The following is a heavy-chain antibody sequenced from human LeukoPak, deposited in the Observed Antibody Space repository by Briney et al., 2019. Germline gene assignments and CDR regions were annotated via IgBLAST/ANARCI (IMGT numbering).Heavy chain of an antibody. CDR1: GGSISSSSYY. J-gene: IGHJ6*03. CDR3: ASQMGMVATYRYYYYMDV. V-gene: IGHV4-39*01. Sequence: SETLSLTCTVSGGSISSSSYYWGWIRQPPGKGLEWIGSIYYSGSTYYNPSLKSRVTISVDTSKNQFSLKLSSVTAADTAVYYCASQMGMVATYRYYYYMDVWGKGTTVTVSS. D-gene: IGHD4-23*01. CDR2: IYYSGST.